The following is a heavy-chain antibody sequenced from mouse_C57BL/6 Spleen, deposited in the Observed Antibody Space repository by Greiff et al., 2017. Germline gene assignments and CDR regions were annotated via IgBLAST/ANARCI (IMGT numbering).Heavy chain of an antibody. D-gene: IGHD4-1*02. Sequence: EVKLQQSGPGLAKPSQTLSLTCSVTGYSITSDYWTWIRKFPGNKLEYMGYISYSGSTYYNPSLKSRIFITRNTSKNQYYRQLNSVTTEDTATYYCARFPTTGYFDDWGKGTTLTVSS. J-gene: IGHJ2*01. CDR3: ARFPTTGYFDD. V-gene: IGHV3-8*01. CDR2: ISYSGST. CDR1: GYSITSDY.